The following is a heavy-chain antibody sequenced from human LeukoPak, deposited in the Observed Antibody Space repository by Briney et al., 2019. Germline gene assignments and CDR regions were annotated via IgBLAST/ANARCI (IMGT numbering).Heavy chain of an antibody. CDR2: IYNTGST. CDR1: GGSISSHY. CDR3: ARDPYDSSGSYFDY. Sequence: PSETLSLTCSVSGGSISSHYWSWIRQPPGKGLEWIGYIYNTGSTNYNPSLKSRVTISLDTSKNQFSLKLSSVTAADTAVYYCARDPYDSSGSYFDYWGQGTLVTVSS. D-gene: IGHD3-22*01. J-gene: IGHJ4*02. V-gene: IGHV4-59*11.